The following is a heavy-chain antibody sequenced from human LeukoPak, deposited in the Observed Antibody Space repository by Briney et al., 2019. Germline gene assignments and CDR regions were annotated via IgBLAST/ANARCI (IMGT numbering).Heavy chain of an antibody. V-gene: IGHV3-21*01. CDR2: ISSSSSYI. Sequence: PGGSLRLSCAASGFTFSSYSMNWVRQAPGKGLEWVSSISSSSSYIYYADSVKGRITISRDNAKNSLYLQMNSLRAEDTAVYYCARDMYSSSFDWFDPWGQGTLVTVSS. J-gene: IGHJ5*02. CDR3: ARDMYSSSFDWFDP. D-gene: IGHD6-6*01. CDR1: GFTFSSYS.